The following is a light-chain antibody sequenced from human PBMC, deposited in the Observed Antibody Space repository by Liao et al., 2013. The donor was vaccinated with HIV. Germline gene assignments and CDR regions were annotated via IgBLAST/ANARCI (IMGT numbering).Light chain of an antibody. CDR1: SVGSHS. CDR2: YDS. Sequence: SYVLTQSPSVSVAPGKTARITCGGNSVGSHSVHWYQQKPGQAPVVVMYYDSDRPSGIPERFSGSNSGNTATLTISGTQPVDEAEYFCQAWDSSAEVVFGGGTKLTVL. J-gene: IGLJ2*01. V-gene: IGLV3-21*01. CDR3: QAWDSSAEVV.